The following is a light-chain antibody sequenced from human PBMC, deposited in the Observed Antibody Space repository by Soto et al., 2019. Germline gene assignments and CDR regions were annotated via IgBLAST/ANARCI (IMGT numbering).Light chain of an antibody. Sequence: DIQMTQSPPSLSASVGDRVTITCRASETITDFLNWYQLKAGKAPKLLIYSASNLQPGVPSRFSSSGYGTDFTLTLSGLQHEDSATYYCQQNFSPFVTFGAGTKVEV. CDR1: ETITDF. CDR2: SAS. CDR3: QQNFSPFVT. V-gene: IGKV1-39*01. J-gene: IGKJ4*01.